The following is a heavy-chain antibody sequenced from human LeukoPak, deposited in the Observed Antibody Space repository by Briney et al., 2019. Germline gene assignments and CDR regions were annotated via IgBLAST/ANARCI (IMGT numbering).Heavy chain of an antibody. Sequence: ASVKVSCKASGYTFTSYGISWVRQAPGQGLEWMGWISAYNVNTNYAQKLQGRVTMTTDTSTSTAYMELRSLRSDDTAVYYCARDQTIFGVVTHFDYWGQGTLVTVSS. CDR2: ISAYNVNT. J-gene: IGHJ4*02. CDR1: GYTFTSYG. D-gene: IGHD3-3*01. V-gene: IGHV1-18*01. CDR3: ARDQTIFGVVTHFDY.